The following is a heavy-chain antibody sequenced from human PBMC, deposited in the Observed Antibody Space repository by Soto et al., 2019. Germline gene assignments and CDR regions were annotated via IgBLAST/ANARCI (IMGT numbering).Heavy chain of an antibody. J-gene: IGHJ5*02. V-gene: IGHV2-5*02. Sequence: QITLKESGPTLVKPTQTLTLTCTFSGFSLTTRGVGVGWIRQPPGKNLECLALIYWDDGKRYSPSLQSRLSITKDTSKNQVVLTMTNVDPVDTATYYCAHIPNYYQYDWFDPWGQGTLVSVSS. CDR1: GFSLTTRGVG. CDR3: AHIPNYYQYDWFDP. D-gene: IGHD3-16*01. CDR2: IYWDDGK.